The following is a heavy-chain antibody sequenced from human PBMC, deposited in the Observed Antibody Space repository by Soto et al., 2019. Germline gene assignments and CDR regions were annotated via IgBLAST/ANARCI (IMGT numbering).Heavy chain of an antibody. CDR2: IWYDGSNK. J-gene: IGHJ6*02. CDR1: GFTFSSYG. V-gene: IGHV3-33*01. CDR3: ARDFMVRGVMADYGMDV. D-gene: IGHD3-10*01. Sequence: QVQLVESGGGVVQPGRSLRLSCAASGFTFSSYGMHRVRQAPGKGLEWVAVIWYDGSNKYYADSVKGRFTISRDNSKNTLYLQMNSLRAEDTAVYYCARDFMVRGVMADYGMDVWGQGTTVTVSS.